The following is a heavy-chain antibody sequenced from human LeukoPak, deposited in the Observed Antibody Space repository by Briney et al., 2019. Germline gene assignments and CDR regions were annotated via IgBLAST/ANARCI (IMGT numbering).Heavy chain of an antibody. CDR3: AREDYYDSSGYPD. CDR1: GGTFSSYA. CDR2: IIPIFGTA. V-gene: IGHV1-69*05. J-gene: IGHJ4*02. D-gene: IGHD3-22*01. Sequence: SVKVSCKASGGTFSSYAISWVRQAPGQGLEWMGRIIPIFGTANYAQKFQGRVTITTDESTSTAYMELSSLRSEDTAVYYCAREDYYDSSGYPDWGQGTLVTVSS.